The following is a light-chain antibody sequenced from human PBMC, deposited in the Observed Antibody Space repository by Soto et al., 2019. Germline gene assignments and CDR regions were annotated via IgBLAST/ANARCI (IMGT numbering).Light chain of an antibody. CDR1: QSVSSSY. Sequence: EIVLTQSPGTLSLSPGERATLSCRASQSVSSSYLAWYQQKPGQAPRVLIYGASSRANGIPDRFSGSESGTDFTLTISRLEPDDFAVYYCQQYRYSPWTFGQGTKVEIK. CDR2: GAS. V-gene: IGKV3-20*01. CDR3: QQYRYSPWT. J-gene: IGKJ1*01.